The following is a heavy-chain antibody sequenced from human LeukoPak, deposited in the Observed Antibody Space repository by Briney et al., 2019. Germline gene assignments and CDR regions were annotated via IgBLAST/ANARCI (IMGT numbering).Heavy chain of an antibody. CDR2: ISDISDYI. CDR1: GFTFSSNS. D-gene: IGHD6-19*01. Sequence: GGSLRLSCAASGFTFSSNSMNWVRQAPGKGLEWVSSISDISDYIYYADSVRGRFTISRDNAKSSLYLQMNSLRVEDTAVYYCATTLTRDSSGSYGALDYWGQGALVTVSP. J-gene: IGHJ4*02. V-gene: IGHV3-21*01. CDR3: ATTLTRDSSGSYGALDY.